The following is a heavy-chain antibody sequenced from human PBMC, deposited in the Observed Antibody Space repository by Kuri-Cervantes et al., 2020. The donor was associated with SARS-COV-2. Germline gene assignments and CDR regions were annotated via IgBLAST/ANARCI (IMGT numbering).Heavy chain of an antibody. CDR1: GFTFSSYA. D-gene: IGHD5-24*01. J-gene: IGHJ4*02. Sequence: GGSLRLSCAASGFTFSSYAMHWVRQAPGKGLEYVSAISTNGGSTYYANSVKGRFTISRDNPKNTLYLQMGSLRAEDMAFYYCARDKDGIEEFDYWGQGTLVTVSS. V-gene: IGHV3-64*01. CDR3: ARDKDGIEEFDY. CDR2: ISTNGGST.